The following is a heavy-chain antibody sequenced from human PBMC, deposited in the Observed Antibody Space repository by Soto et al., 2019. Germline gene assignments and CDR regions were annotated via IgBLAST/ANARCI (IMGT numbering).Heavy chain of an antibody. CDR1: GFSLTTNGVG. CDR3: GHRPESHYGYFPGPESLTDWFDP. D-gene: IGHD3-10*01. V-gene: IGHV2-5*02. Sequence: QITLKESGPTLVKPTQTLTLTCTFSGFSLTTNGVGVGWIRQPPGKAPEWLALLYWDDEKRYTPSLKSRLTITKDSSKNQVVLTMTNMDPVDTATYYCGHRPESHYGYFPGPESLTDWFDPWGQGTLVTVSS. CDR2: LYWDDEK. J-gene: IGHJ5*02.